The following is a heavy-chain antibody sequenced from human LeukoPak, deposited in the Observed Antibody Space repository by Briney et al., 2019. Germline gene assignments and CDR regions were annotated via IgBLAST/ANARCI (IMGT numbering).Heavy chain of an antibody. V-gene: IGHV1-18*04. Sequence: ASVKVSCKASGYTFTSYYMHWVRQAPGQGLEWMGWISAYNGNTNYAQKLQGRVTMTTDTSTSTAYMELRSLRSDDTAVYYCARGTTVTTTRILAYWGQGTLVTVSS. CDR3: ARGTTVTTTRILAY. CDR2: ISAYNGNT. CDR1: GYTFTSYY. J-gene: IGHJ4*02. D-gene: IGHD4-17*01.